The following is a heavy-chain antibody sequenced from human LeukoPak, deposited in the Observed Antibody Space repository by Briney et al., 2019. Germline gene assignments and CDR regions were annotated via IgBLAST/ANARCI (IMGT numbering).Heavy chain of an antibody. J-gene: IGHJ3*02. CDR1: GYTFTSHD. Sequence: ASVKVSCKASGYTFTSHDINWVRQATGQGLEWMGWMNPNSGNTGYAQKFQGRVTITRNTSISTAYMELSSLRSEDTAVYYCARTSSGRFLEGSNVFDIGGKGTMVTVSS. CDR2: MNPNSGNT. D-gene: IGHD3-3*01. V-gene: IGHV1-8*03. CDR3: ARTSSGRFLEGSNVFDI.